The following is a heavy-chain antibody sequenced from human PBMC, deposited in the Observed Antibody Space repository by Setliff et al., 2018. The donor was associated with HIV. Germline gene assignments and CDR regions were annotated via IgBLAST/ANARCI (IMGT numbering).Heavy chain of an antibody. J-gene: IGHJ3*02. CDR3: AREYYDFWSGYSGAFHI. Sequence: ASVKVSCKASGYTFTSYGISWVRQIPGQGLEWMGWISAYNGNTNYAQKLQGRVTMTTDTATSIAYMELRSLRSDDTAVYYCAREYYDFWSGYSGAFHIWGQGTMVTVSS. V-gene: IGHV1-18*01. CDR1: GYTFTSYG. D-gene: IGHD3-3*01. CDR2: ISAYNGNT.